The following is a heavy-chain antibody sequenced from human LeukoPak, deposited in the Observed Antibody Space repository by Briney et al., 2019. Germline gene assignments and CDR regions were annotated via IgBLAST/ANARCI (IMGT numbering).Heavy chain of an antibody. J-gene: IGHJ6*03. Sequence: TTSQTLSLTCTVSGGSITNYYWTWIRQPPGKGLEWIGYIHYSGSTNYNPSLKSRVTISVDTSKNQFSLKLSSVTAADTAVYYCARASVTYYYYYMDVWGKGTTVTVSS. D-gene: IGHD4-11*01. CDR2: IHYSGST. V-gene: IGHV4-59*01. CDR3: ARASVTYYYYYMDV. CDR1: GGSITNYY.